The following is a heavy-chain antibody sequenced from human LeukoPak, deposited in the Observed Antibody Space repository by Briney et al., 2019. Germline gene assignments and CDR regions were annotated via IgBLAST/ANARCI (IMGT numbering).Heavy chain of an antibody. V-gene: IGHV4-59*01. CDR3: ARGYCTNGVCPDY. D-gene: IGHD2-8*01. Sequence: SETLSLTCTVSGGSISGYYWSWIRQPPGKGLEWIGYIYYSGSTNYNPSLKSRVTISVDTSKNQFSLKLSSVTAADTAVYYCARGYCTNGVCPDYWGQGTLVTVSS. CDR1: GGSISGYY. J-gene: IGHJ4*02. CDR2: IYYSGST.